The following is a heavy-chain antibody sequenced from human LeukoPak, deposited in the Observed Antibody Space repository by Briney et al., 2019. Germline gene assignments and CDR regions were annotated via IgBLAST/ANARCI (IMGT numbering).Heavy chain of an antibody. CDR2: ISGSGDST. J-gene: IGHJ4*02. CDR3: TKWSGFGDD. CDR1: GFTFSSYF. V-gene: IGHV3-23*01. D-gene: IGHD3-10*01. Sequence: GWSLRLSCPASGFTFSSYFMTWVRPTPGKGLEWVSGISGSGDSTFYTDSVKSRFTISRDNSRNTLYLQMSSLSPEDTAVYYCTKWSGFGDDWGQGTLVTVSS.